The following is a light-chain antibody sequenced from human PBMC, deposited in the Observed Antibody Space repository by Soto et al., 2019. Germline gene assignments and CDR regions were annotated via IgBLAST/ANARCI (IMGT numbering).Light chain of an antibody. CDR3: QQYGSSPRT. CDR1: QTVSSSY. V-gene: IGKV3-20*01. J-gene: IGKJ1*01. Sequence: EIVLTQSPGTLSLSPGERATLSCRASQTVSSSYLAWYQQKLGQAPSLLIYGASNRATGIPDRFSGSGSGTDFTLTISRLEPEDFAVYYCQQYGSSPRTFGQGTKVEIK. CDR2: GAS.